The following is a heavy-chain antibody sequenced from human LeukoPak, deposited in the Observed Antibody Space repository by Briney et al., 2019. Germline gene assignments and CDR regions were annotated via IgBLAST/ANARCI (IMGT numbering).Heavy chain of an antibody. CDR1: GFIFRSFA. Sequence: GGSLRLSCAASGFIFRSFAIDWVRQAPGKRPEWVAFISYDGNNKYYADSVKGRFTISRDNSKNTLYLQMNSLRAEDTALYYCAKRSALLWFDYWGQGTLVTVSS. CDR2: ISYDGNNK. J-gene: IGHJ5*01. CDR3: AKRSALLWFDY. D-gene: IGHD3-10*01. V-gene: IGHV3-30*18.